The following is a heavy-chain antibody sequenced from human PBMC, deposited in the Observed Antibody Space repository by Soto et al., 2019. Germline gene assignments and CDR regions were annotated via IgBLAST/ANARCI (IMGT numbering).Heavy chain of an antibody. CDR3: AKKGLGSLATYCTTGDCHYAFDV. Sequence: EVQLLESGGGLVRPGGSLRLSCAASGFTFYNYAMNWVRQAPGKGLEWVSTISGGGDGTYYADSVKGRFTISRDNSRNTVYLQMTSLRAADTAVYYCAKKGLGSLATYCTTGDCHYAFDVWGQGTLVTVSS. V-gene: IGHV3-23*01. D-gene: IGHD2-8*01. CDR1: GFTFYNYA. CDR2: ISGGGDGT. J-gene: IGHJ3*01.